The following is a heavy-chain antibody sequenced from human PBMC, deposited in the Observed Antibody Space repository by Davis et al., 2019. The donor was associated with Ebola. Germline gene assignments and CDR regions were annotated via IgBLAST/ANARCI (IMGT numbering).Heavy chain of an antibody. Sequence: AASVKVSCKTSGYTFSAYYMNWVRQAPGQGLEWMGWINPNSGGTNYAQKFQGRVTMTRDTSISTAYMELSRLRSDDTAVYYCARMGGHSSGWPIDAFDIWGQGTMVTVSS. CDR3: ARMGGHSSGWPIDAFDI. V-gene: IGHV1-2*02. CDR1: GYTFSAYY. CDR2: INPNSGGT. J-gene: IGHJ3*02. D-gene: IGHD6-19*01.